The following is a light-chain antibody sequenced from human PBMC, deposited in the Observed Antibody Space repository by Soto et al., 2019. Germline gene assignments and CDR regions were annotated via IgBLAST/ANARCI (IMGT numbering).Light chain of an antibody. CDR2: DAS. CDR1: QSVSSN. CDR3: HQHITWPRT. J-gene: IGKJ2*01. Sequence: EIVMTQSPATLSVSPGERATLSCRASQSVSSNLVWYQQKPGQAPRLLIYDASTRATGVPDRFTGSGSGTEFTLTISCLQSEDFAVYYCHQHITWPRTFGQGTKLEIK. V-gene: IGKV3-15*01.